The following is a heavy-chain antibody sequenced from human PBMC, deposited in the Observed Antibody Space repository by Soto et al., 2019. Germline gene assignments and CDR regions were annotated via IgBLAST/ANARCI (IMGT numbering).Heavy chain of an antibody. CDR2: ISGSGGST. CDR1: GFTFSSYA. V-gene: IGHV3-23*01. Sequence: PGGSLRRSCAASGFTFSSYALSWVRQAPGKGLEWVSAISGSGGSTYYADSVKGRFTISRDNSKYTLYLQMNSLRAEDTAVYYCAKDPIYSSGWPENTPFDYWGQGTLVTVSS. CDR3: AKDPIYSSGWPENTPFDY. J-gene: IGHJ4*02. D-gene: IGHD6-19*01.